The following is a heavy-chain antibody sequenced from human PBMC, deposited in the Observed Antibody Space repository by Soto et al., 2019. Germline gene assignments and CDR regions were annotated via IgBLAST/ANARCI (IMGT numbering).Heavy chain of an antibody. Sequence: GGSLRLSCAASGFTFSSYAMHWVRQAPGKGLEWVAVISYDGSNKYYADSVKGRFTISRDNSKNTLYLQMNSLRAEDTAVYYCERDSDTQAFDYWGQGTLVPVYS. CDR3: ERDSDTQAFDY. J-gene: IGHJ4*02. CDR2: ISYDGSNK. D-gene: IGHD2-2*02. CDR1: GFTFSSYA. V-gene: IGHV3-30-3*01.